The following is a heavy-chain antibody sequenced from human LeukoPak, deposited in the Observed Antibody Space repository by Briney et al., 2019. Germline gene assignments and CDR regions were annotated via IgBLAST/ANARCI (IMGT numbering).Heavy chain of an antibody. CDR3: AREIVATIFAPYYMDV. J-gene: IGHJ6*03. CDR1: GGSISSYY. D-gene: IGHD5-12*01. Sequence: SETLSLTCTVSGGSISSYYWSWIRQPAGKGLEWIGRIYTSGSTNYNPSLKSRVTMSVDTSKNQFSLKLSSVTAADTAVYYCAREIVATIFAPYYMDVWGKGTTVTVSS. V-gene: IGHV4-4*07. CDR2: IYTSGST.